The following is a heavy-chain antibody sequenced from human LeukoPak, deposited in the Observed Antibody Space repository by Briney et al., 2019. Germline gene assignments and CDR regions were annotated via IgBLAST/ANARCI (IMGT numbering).Heavy chain of an antibody. D-gene: IGHD6-13*01. CDR1: GGTFSSYA. CDR2: IIPIFGTA. J-gene: IGHJ5*02. V-gene: IGHV1-69*13. CDR3: ARAHSSSWYGWFDP. Sequence: SVKVSCKASGGTFSSYAISWVRQAPGQGLEWMGGIIPIFGTANYAQKFQGRVTITADESTSTAYMELSSLRSEDTAVYYCARAHSSSWYGWFDPWGQGTLVTVSS.